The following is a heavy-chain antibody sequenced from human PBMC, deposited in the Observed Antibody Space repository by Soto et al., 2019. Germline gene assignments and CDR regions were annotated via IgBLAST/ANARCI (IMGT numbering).Heavy chain of an antibody. V-gene: IGHV3-48*02. CDR2: ISSSSSTI. CDR1: GFTFSGYS. Sequence: GGSLRLSCAASGFTFSGYSMNWVRQAPGKGLEWVSYISSSSSTIYYADSVKGRFTISRDNAKNSLYLQMNSLRDEDTAVYYCARDPILRFLETYGMDVWGQGTTVTVSS. J-gene: IGHJ6*02. D-gene: IGHD3-3*01. CDR3: ARDPILRFLETYGMDV.